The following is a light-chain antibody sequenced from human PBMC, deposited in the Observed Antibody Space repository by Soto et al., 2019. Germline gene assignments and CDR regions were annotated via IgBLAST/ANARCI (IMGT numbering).Light chain of an antibody. Sequence: SYELTQPPSVSVSPGQTASITCSGDKLGDKYACWYQQKPGQSPVLVIYQNSKGPSGIPERFSGSNSGNTATLTISGTQAMDEADYYCQAWDSSTAGVFGTGTKLTVL. CDR1: KLGDKY. V-gene: IGLV3-1*01. J-gene: IGLJ1*01. CDR2: QNS. CDR3: QAWDSSTAGV.